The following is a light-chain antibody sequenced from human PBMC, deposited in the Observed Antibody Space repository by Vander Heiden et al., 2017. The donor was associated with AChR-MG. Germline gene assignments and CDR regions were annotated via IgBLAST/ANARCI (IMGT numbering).Light chain of an antibody. J-gene: IGKJ1*01. V-gene: IGKV3-20*01. CDR1: QSVSSSY. Sequence: EIVLTQSPGTLSLSPGARATLSCRASQSVSSSYLAWYQQKPGQAPRLLIYGASSRATGIPDRFSGSGSGTDFTLTISRLEPEDFVVYYWQQYGSSSRTFGQGTKVEI. CDR3: QQYGSSSRT. CDR2: GAS.